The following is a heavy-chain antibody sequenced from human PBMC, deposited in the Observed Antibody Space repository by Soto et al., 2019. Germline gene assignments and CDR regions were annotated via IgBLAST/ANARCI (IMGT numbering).Heavy chain of an antibody. CDR3: ARVGPMGYDSSGYPPTDC. J-gene: IGHJ4*02. V-gene: IGHV4-30-4*01. Sequence: PSETLSLTCTVSGGSISSGDYYWSWIRQPPGKGLEWIGYIYYSGSTYYNPSLKSRVTISVDTSKNQFSLKLSSVTAADTAVYYCARVGPMGYDSSGYPPTDCWGQGTLVTVSS. CDR2: IYYSGST. D-gene: IGHD3-22*01. CDR1: GGSISSGDYY.